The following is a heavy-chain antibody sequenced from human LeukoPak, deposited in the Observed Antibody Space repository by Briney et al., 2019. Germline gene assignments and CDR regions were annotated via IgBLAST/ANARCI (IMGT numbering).Heavy chain of an antibody. Sequence: PGGSLRLSCAASGFTFSSYGMHWVRQAPGKGLEWVAFIRYDGSNKYYADSVKGRFTISRDNSKNTLYLQMNSLRAEDTAVYYCAKDGSGVGVVPARGYMDVWGKGTTVTVSS. D-gene: IGHD2-2*01. V-gene: IGHV3-30*02. CDR3: AKDGSGVGVVPARGYMDV. CDR1: GFTFSSYG. J-gene: IGHJ6*03. CDR2: IRYDGSNK.